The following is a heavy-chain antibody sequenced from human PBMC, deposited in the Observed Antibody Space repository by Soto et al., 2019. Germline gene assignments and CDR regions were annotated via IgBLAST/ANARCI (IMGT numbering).Heavy chain of an antibody. CDR2: IYYSGST. Sequence: SETLSLTCTVSGGSISSGGYYWSWIRQHPGKGLEWIGYIYYSGSTYYNPSLKSRVTISVDTSKNQFSLKLSSVTAADTAVYYCARGIVVVPAPGYYYDYWGQGTLVTVSS. V-gene: IGHV4-31*03. J-gene: IGHJ4*02. CDR1: GGSISSGGYY. D-gene: IGHD2-2*01. CDR3: ARGIVVVPAPGYYYDY.